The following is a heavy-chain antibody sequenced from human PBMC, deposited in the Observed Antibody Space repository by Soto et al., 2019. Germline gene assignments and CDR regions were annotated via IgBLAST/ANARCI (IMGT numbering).Heavy chain of an antibody. D-gene: IGHD3-22*01. J-gene: IGHJ5*02. CDR1: V. V-gene: IGHV1-18*01. Sequence: VLRRIQQAPGQGLEWMGWISAYNGNTNDAQKLQGRVTMTTDTSTSTAYMELRSLRSDDTAVYYCARVKGSGYHNWFDPWGQGTMVTFSS. CDR3: ARVKGSGYHNWFDP. CDR2: ISAYNGNT.